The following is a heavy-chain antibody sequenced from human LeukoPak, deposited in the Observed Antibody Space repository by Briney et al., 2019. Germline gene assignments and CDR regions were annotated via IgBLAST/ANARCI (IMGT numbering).Heavy chain of an antibody. Sequence: PGGSLRLSCAASGFTFSSYGMHWVRQAPGKGLEWVAVISYDGSNKYYADSVKGRFTISRDNSKNTLYLQMNSLRAEDTAVYYCARDSIKAARNCYFDYWGQGTLVTVSS. D-gene: IGHD6-6*01. J-gene: IGHJ4*02. CDR2: ISYDGSNK. CDR1: GFTFSSYG. CDR3: ARDSIKAARNCYFDY. V-gene: IGHV3-30*03.